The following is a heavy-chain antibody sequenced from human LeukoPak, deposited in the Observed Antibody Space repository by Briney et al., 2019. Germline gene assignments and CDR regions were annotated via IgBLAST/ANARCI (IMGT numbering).Heavy chain of an antibody. CDR1: GFSVSSGYY. CDR2: IYYSGST. CDR3: ASYSYYYYYYMDV. Sequence: SETLSLTCAVSGFSVSSGYYWGWIRQPPGKGLEWIGSIYYSGSTYYNPSLKSRVTISVDTSKNQFSLKLSSVTAADTAVYYCASYSYYYYYYMDVWGKGTTVTVSS. D-gene: IGHD2-21*01. J-gene: IGHJ6*03. V-gene: IGHV4-38-2*01.